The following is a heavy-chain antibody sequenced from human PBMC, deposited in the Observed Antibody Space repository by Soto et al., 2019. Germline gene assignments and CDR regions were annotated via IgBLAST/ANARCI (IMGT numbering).Heavy chain of an antibody. D-gene: IGHD2-2*01. CDR2: MYHSGST. CDR1: GGSINSGGYS. V-gene: IGHV4-30-2*01. CDR3: ARVPDY. J-gene: IGHJ4*02. Sequence: PSETLSLNCAVSGGSINSGGYSRSWIRQPPGKGLEWIGYMYHSGSTYYNPSLKSRVTRSIDRSKNQFSLKLSSVTAADTAVYYCARVPDYWGQGILVTV.